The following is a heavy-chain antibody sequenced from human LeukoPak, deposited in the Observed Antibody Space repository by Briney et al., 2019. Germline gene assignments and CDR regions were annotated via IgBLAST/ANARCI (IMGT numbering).Heavy chain of an antibody. Sequence: SVKVSCKASGGTFSSYAISRVRQAPGQGLEWMGGIIPIFGTANYAQKFQGRVTITADESTSTAYMELSSLRSEDTAVYYCARAEGYCSSTSCLGAAAGPDLLPDYWGQGTLVTVSS. J-gene: IGHJ4*02. V-gene: IGHV1-69*13. CDR2: IIPIFGTA. CDR1: GGTFSSYA. CDR3: ARAEGYCSSTSCLGAAAGPDLLPDY. D-gene: IGHD2-2*01.